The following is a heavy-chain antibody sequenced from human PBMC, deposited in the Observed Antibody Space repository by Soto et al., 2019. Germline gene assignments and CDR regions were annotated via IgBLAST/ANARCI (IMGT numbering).Heavy chain of an antibody. CDR1: GFTFSSYA. CDR2: IRGNGDPP. CDR3: AKGLYYYDSSGYRVFDY. J-gene: IGHJ4*02. D-gene: IGHD3-22*01. V-gene: IGHV3-64*04. Sequence: PGGSLRLSCSASGFTFSSYAMHWVRQAPGKGLEYVSGIRGNGDPPFYSDSVKGQFTISRDNSKKTVYLQMHGLRADDTAVYYCAKGLYYYDSSGYRVFDYWGQGALVTVSS.